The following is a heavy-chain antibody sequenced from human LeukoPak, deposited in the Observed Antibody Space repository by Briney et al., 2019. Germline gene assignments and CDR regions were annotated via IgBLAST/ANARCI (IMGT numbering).Heavy chain of an antibody. CDR2: MNPNSGNT. D-gene: IGHD3-16*02. J-gene: IGHJ6*02. Sequence: ASVKVSCKASGYTFTSYDTSWVRQATGQGLEWMGWMNPNSGNTGYAQKFQGRVTMTRNTSISTAYMELSSLRSEDTAVYYCARYRDVNYYYYGMDVWGQGTTVTVSS. CDR3: ARYRDVNYYYYGMDV. CDR1: GYTFTSYD. V-gene: IGHV1-8*01.